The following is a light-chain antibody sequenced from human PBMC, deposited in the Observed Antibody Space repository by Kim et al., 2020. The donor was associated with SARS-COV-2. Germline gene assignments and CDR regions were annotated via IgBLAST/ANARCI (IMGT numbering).Light chain of an antibody. CDR2: DVT. V-gene: IGLV2-14*04. J-gene: IGLJ3*02. CDR1: SSDVGGYKY. CDR3: YSYTSSDTSV. Sequence: GQSITISCTGTSSDVGGYKYVSWYQQHPGKAPKLMIYDVTTRPSGVSNRFSGSKSGNTASLTIYGLQAEDEADYYCYSYTSSDTSVFGGGTQLTVL.